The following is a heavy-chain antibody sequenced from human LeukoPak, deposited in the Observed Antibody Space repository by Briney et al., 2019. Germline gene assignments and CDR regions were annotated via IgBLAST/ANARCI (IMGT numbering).Heavy chain of an antibody. Sequence: SETLSLTCTVSGGSVSSGSYYWSWIRQPPGKGLEWIGYIYYSGSTNYNPSLKSRVTMSVDTSKNQFSLKLSSVTAADTAVYYCARDQGDAFDIWGQGTMVTVSS. V-gene: IGHV4-61*01. CDR1: GGSVSSGSYY. J-gene: IGHJ3*02. CDR3: ARDQGDAFDI. CDR2: IYYSGST.